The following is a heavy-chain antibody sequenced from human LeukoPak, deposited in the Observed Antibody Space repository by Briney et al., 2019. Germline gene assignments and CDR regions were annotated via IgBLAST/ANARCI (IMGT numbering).Heavy chain of an antibody. CDR1: GDSISSYY. CDR2: VYTSGST. D-gene: IGHD3-10*01. J-gene: IGHJ5*02. Sequence: PSETLSLTCTVSGDSISSYYWSWIRQPAGKGLEWIGRVYTSGSTNYNPSLKSRVTMSVDPSKNLFSLKLSSVTAADTAVYYCARDQYGSGGYYVGNWFDPWGQGTLVTVSS. CDR3: ARDQYGSGGYYVGNWFDP. V-gene: IGHV4-4*07.